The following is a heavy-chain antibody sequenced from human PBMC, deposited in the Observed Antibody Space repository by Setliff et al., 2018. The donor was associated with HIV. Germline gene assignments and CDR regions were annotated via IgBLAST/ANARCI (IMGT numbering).Heavy chain of an antibody. J-gene: IGHJ1*01. V-gene: IGHV4-61*09. D-gene: IGHD3-10*02. CDR3: ARESPSMSLDA. Sequence: PSETLSLTCSVSGGSVSGSSYYWTWIRQPTGKGLEWIGHLHSSGDAYYGPSLKSRGAMSLDTSKNQFSLRLNSVAAADTAGNYCARESPSMSLDAWGQGTQGTVS. CDR2: LHSSGDA. CDR1: GGSVSGSSYY.